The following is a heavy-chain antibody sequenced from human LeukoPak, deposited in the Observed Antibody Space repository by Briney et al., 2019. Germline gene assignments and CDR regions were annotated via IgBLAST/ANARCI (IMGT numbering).Heavy chain of an antibody. CDR2: ISGSGGST. Sequence: GGSLRLSCAASGFTFSSYAMSGVRQAPGKGLEWVSAISGSGGSTYYADSVKGRFTISRDNSKNTLYLQMNSLRAEDTAVYYCAKLSDSSWYYFDYWGQGTLVTVSS. CDR3: AKLSDSSWYYFDY. D-gene: IGHD6-13*01. CDR1: GFTFSSYA. J-gene: IGHJ4*02. V-gene: IGHV3-23*01.